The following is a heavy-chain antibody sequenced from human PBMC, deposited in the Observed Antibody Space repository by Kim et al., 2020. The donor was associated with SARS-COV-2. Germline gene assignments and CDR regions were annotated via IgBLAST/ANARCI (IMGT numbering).Heavy chain of an antibody. D-gene: IGHD6-19*01. CDR2: NT. V-gene: IGHV1-3*01. Sequence: NTKYSQKFQGRVTITRDTSASTAYMELSSLRSEDTAVYYCARGSSGEFDYWGQGTLVTVSS. J-gene: IGHJ4*02. CDR3: ARGSSGEFDY.